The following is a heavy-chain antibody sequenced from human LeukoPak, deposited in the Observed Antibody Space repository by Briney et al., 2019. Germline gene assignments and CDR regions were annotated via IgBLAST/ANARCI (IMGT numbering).Heavy chain of an antibody. V-gene: IGHV3-30*18. CDR1: GFTFSSYG. CDR3: AKGATRAVAGILDY. J-gene: IGHJ4*02. D-gene: IGHD6-19*01. CDR2: ISYDGSNK. Sequence: PGGSLRLSCAASGFTFSSYGTHWVRQAPGKGLERGAVISYDGSNKYYADSVKGRFTISRDNSKNTLYLQMNSLRAEDAAVYYCAKGATRAVAGILDYWGQGTLVTVSS.